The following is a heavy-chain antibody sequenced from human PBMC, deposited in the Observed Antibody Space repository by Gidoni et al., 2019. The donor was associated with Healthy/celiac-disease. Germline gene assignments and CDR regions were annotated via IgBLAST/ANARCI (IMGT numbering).Heavy chain of an antibody. Sequence: EVQLVESGGGLVKPGGSLRLSCAASGFTFSSYSMNWVRQAPGKGLEWVSSISSSSSYIYYADSVKGRFTISRDNAKNSLYLQMNSLRAEDTAVYYCAREASVGTSFYGGDRFDPWGQGTLVTVSS. V-gene: IGHV3-21*01. CDR3: AREASVGTSFYGGDRFDP. CDR2: ISSSSSYI. CDR1: GFTFSSYS. D-gene: IGHD2-2*01. J-gene: IGHJ5*02.